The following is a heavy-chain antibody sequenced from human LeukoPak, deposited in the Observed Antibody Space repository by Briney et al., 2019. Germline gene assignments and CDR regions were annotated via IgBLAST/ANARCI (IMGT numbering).Heavy chain of an antibody. D-gene: IGHD2-2*01. CDR3: ANYCSASSCYNVDY. CDR1: GFIFSSYS. Sequence: SGGSLRLSCAASGFIFSSYSMNWVRQAPGKGLEWVSYISSSSSAIYYADSVKGRFTISRDNAKNSLYLQMNSLRAEDTAVYYCANYCSASSCYNVDYWGQGTLVTVSS. V-gene: IGHV3-48*01. CDR2: ISSSSSAI. J-gene: IGHJ4*02.